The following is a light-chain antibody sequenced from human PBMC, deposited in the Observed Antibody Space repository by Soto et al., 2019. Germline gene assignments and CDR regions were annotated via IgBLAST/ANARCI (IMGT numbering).Light chain of an antibody. CDR3: SSYTSSSTLWV. Sequence: QSVLTQPASVSGSPGQSITISCTGTSSDIGGYNYVSWYQQHPGKAPKLMIYEVNNRPSGVSNRFSGSKSGNTASLTISGPQAEDEADFYCSSYTSSSTLWVFGGGTKLTVL. CDR1: SSDIGGYNY. CDR2: EVN. V-gene: IGLV2-14*01. J-gene: IGLJ3*02.